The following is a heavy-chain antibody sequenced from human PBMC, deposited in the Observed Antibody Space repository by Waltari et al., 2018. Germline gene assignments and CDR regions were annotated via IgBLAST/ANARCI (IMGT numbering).Heavy chain of an antibody. CDR2: INPSGSP. Sequence: QVQLQQWGAGLLKPSETLSLTCAVYGGSFSGYYWSWIRQPPGKGLEWIGEINPSGSPNYNPSLKSRVTISVDTSKNQFSLKLSSVTAADTAVYYCARGRSRFIAVAGVFDYWGQGTLVTVSS. D-gene: IGHD6-19*01. CDR1: GGSFSGYY. J-gene: IGHJ4*02. V-gene: IGHV4-34*01. CDR3: ARGRSRFIAVAGVFDY.